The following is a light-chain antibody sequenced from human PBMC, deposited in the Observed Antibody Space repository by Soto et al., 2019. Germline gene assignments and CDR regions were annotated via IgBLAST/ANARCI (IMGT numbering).Light chain of an antibody. CDR2: GAT. CDR1: QSIDSY. V-gene: IGKV1-39*01. Sequence: DIQMTQSPSSLSASVGDRVTITCRASQSIDSYLNWYQQKPGQAPKLLIYGATSLQSGVPSRFSGSGFGTDISLTISSLQPEDIASYYCQQSYRTPRTFGQGTKVDIK. CDR3: QQSYRTPRT. J-gene: IGKJ1*01.